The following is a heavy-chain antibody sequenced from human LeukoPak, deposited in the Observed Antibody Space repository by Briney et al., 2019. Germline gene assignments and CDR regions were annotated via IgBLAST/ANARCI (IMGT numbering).Heavy chain of an antibody. V-gene: IGHV3-48*03. CDR2: ISSSGSTI. Sequence: GGSLRLSCAASGFTFSSYEMNWVRQAPGKGLEWVSYISSSGSTIYYADSVKGRFTISRDNAKNSLYLQMNSLRAEDTAVYYCARDRTRPELNYYYGMDVWGQGTTVTVSS. D-gene: IGHD1-7*01. J-gene: IGHJ6*02. CDR1: GFTFSSYE. CDR3: ARDRTRPELNYYYGMDV.